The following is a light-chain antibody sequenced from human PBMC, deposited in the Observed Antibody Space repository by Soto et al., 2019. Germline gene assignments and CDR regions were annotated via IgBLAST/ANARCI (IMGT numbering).Light chain of an antibody. Sequence: DIQLTQSPSSLSASVGDRVTITCQASQDISNYLNWYQQKPGKAPKLLIYDVSNLKTGVPSRLSGSGSGTDFTFTISSLQPEDIATYYCQQYDNLLPLTFGGGTKVEIK. J-gene: IGKJ4*01. CDR1: QDISNY. CDR3: QQYDNLLPLT. CDR2: DVS. V-gene: IGKV1-33*01.